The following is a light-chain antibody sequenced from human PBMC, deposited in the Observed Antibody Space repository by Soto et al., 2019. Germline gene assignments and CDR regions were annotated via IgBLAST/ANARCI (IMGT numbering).Light chain of an antibody. CDR3: QQSYSSPPT. V-gene: IGKV1-39*01. J-gene: IGKJ1*01. CDR1: QSISNH. Sequence: DIQMTKSPSSLSASVEDRVIITCRASQSISNHLNWYQQKPGKAPKLLIFAASSLQSGVPSRFSGGRSGPDFTLTISSLQPEDFATYYCQQSYSSPPTFGQGTKVDI. CDR2: AAS.